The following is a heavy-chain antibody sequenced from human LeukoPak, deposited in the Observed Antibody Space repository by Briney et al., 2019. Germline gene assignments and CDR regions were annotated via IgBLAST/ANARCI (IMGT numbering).Heavy chain of an antibody. V-gene: IGHV3-23*01. D-gene: IGHD6-13*01. Sequence: GSLRLSCAASGFTFSSYAMSWVRQAPGKGLEWVSAISSSGGSTYYADSVKGRFTISRDNSKNTLYLQMNSLRAEDTAVYYCASPFGYSSSWYDDYWGQGTLVTVSS. CDR2: ISSSGGST. J-gene: IGHJ4*02. CDR1: GFTFSSYA. CDR3: ASPFGYSSSWYDDY.